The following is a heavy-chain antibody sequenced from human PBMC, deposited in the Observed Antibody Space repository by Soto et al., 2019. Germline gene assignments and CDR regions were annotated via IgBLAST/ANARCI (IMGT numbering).Heavy chain of an antibody. V-gene: IGHV2-5*02. CDR3: AHKGPEDWPLDD. Sequence: QITLKESGPTLVRPTQTLTLTCAFSGFSLSTSGVGVGWIRQPPGKALEWLAVIYWDDSKHYSPSLRSRLTITKATSKNQVVLTMTNMDPMDTGTYYCAHKGPEDWPLDDWGQGTLVTVSS. CDR1: GFSLSTSGVG. CDR2: IYWDDSK. J-gene: IGHJ4*02. D-gene: IGHD3-9*01.